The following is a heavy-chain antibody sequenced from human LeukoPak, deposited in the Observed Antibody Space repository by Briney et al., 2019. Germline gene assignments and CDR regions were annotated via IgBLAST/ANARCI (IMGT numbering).Heavy chain of an antibody. CDR2: ISPDGNNK. Sequence: PGRSLRLSCAASGFTFTTYAMHWVRQAPGKGLEWVAAISPDGNNKYYADSVKGRFTISRDNSKNTVYVQMNSLRVEDTAVYYRARGGLTSSWFEYWGQGTLVTVAS. CDR3: ARGGLTSSWFEY. V-gene: IGHV3-30-3*01. CDR1: GFTFTTYA. D-gene: IGHD6-13*01. J-gene: IGHJ4*02.